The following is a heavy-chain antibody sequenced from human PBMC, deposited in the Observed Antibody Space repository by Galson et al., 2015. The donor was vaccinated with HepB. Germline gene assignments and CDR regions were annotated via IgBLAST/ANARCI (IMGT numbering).Heavy chain of an antibody. V-gene: IGHV1-69*01. Sequence: SCKASGGTFSSYAISWVRQAPGQGLEWMGGIIPIFGTANYAQKFQGRVTITADESTSTAYMELSSLRSEDTAVYYCARDRGSIVVVPAAISNWFDPWGQGTLVTVSS. CDR1: GGTFSSYA. CDR2: IIPIFGTA. CDR3: ARDRGSIVVVPAAISNWFDP. J-gene: IGHJ5*02. D-gene: IGHD2-2*01.